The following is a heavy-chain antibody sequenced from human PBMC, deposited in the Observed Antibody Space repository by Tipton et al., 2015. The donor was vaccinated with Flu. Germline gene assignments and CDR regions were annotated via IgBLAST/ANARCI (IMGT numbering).Heavy chain of an antibody. Sequence: TLSLTCTVSGGSISSSSYYWGWIRQPPGKGLEWIGSIYYSGNTYYSPSLKSRVAMSVDTSRNQFSLRLSSVTAADTAVHYCAKDLGDGSYLQHWGQGTLVTVSS. CDR1: GGSISSSSYY. D-gene: IGHD5-24*01. J-gene: IGHJ1*01. CDR2: IYYSGNT. V-gene: IGHV4-39*02. CDR3: AKDLGDGSYLQH.